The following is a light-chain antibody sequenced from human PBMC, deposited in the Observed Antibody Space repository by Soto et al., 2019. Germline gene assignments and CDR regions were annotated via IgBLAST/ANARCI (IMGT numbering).Light chain of an antibody. CDR3: HQRTNWPLT. CDR1: QSVSRY. CDR2: DAS. J-gene: IGKJ4*01. Sequence: EIVLTQSPATLSLSPGERATLSCRASQSVSRYLAWYQQRPGQAPRLLIYDASNRATGVPARFSGSGSGTAFPPTISSLGPEDFAVYYCHQRTNWPLTFGGGTKVEIK. V-gene: IGKV3-11*01.